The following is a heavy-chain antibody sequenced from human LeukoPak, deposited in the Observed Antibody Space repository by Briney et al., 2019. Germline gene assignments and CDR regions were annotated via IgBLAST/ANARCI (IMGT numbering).Heavy chain of an antibody. D-gene: IGHD3-16*01. Sequence: SETLSLTCTVSGGSISSGAYYWGWIRQPAGKGLEWIGRIYTSGSTNYNPSLKSRVTISVDTSKNQFSLKLSSVTAADTAVYYCASGGGAATVDYWGQGTLVTVSS. CDR3: ASGGGAATVDY. V-gene: IGHV4-61*02. CDR1: GGSISSGAYY. J-gene: IGHJ4*02. CDR2: IYTSGST.